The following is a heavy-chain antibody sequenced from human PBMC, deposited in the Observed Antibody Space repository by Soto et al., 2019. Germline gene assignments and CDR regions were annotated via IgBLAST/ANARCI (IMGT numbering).Heavy chain of an antibody. CDR1: GYSFTSYW. CDR2: IDPSDSYT. D-gene: IGHD4-17*01. J-gene: IGHJ6*02. Sequence: GESLKISWKGSGYSFTSYWISWVRQMPGEGLGGRVSIDPSDSYTNYSPSFQGHVTISADKSISTAYLQWSSLNASDNAMYYCAMETSTVVTYYYSGMDVWGQGTMVTVSS. CDR3: AMETSTVVTYYYSGMDV. V-gene: IGHV5-10-1*01.